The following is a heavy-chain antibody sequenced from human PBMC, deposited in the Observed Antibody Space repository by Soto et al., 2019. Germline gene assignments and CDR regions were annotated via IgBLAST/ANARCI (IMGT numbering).Heavy chain of an antibody. D-gene: IGHD2-21*02. Sequence: SQTLSLTCAVYGGSFSGYYWSWIRQPPGKGLEWIGEINHSGSTNYNPSLKSRVTISVDTSKNQFSLKLSSVTAADTAVYYCARGWRGDWGLIGVLLDAFDIWGQGTMVTVSS. CDR1: GGSFSGYY. CDR2: INHSGST. CDR3: ARGWRGDWGLIGVLLDAFDI. J-gene: IGHJ3*02. V-gene: IGHV4-34*01.